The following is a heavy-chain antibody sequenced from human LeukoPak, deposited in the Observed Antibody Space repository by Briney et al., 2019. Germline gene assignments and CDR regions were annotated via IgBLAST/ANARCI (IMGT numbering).Heavy chain of an antibody. D-gene: IGHD3-22*01. CDR1: GYTFTSYY. J-gene: IGHJ5*02. CDR3: ARDMPGITMIVVATSPGGNWFDP. Sequence: ASVKVSCKASGYTFTSYYMHWVRQAPGQGLEWMGIINPSGGSTSYAQKFQGRVTMTRDMSTSTVYMELSSLRSEDTAVYYCARDMPGITMIVVATSPGGNWFDPWGQGTLVTVSS. V-gene: IGHV1-46*01. CDR2: INPSGGST.